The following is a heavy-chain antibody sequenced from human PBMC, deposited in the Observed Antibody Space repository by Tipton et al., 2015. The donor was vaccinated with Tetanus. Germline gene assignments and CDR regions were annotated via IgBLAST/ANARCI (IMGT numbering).Heavy chain of an antibody. Sequence: VQLVQSGGEVKKPGETLKISCKGSGYIFNNYWIGWVRQKPGKGLEWMGIIYPGDSDTRYSPSFQGQVTFPVDKSINTAYLQWSSLKASDTSMFYCARARCTDGVCNFDFWGQGALVTVAS. D-gene: IGHD2-8*01. CDR2: IYPGDSDT. V-gene: IGHV5-51*01. J-gene: IGHJ4*02. CDR3: ARARCTDGVCNFDF. CDR1: GYIFNNYW.